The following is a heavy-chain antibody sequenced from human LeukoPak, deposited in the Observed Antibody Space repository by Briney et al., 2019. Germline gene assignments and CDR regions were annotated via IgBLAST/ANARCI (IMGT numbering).Heavy chain of an antibody. Sequence: PGGSLRLSCAASGFTFSSYWMSWDRQAPGKGLEWVANINHDGSGTYYVDSVKGRFTISRDNAKNSLYLQMNSLRAEDTAVYYCARAHVTGVDAFDIWGQGTMVSVSS. CDR3: ARAHVTGVDAFDI. CDR1: GFTFSSYW. J-gene: IGHJ3*02. V-gene: IGHV3-7*01. D-gene: IGHD2-21*02. CDR2: INHDGSGT.